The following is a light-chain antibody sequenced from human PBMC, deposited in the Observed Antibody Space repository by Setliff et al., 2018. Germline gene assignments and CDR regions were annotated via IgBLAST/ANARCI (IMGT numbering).Light chain of an antibody. V-gene: IGLV2-11*01. CDR3: CSYADTYISV. J-gene: IGLJ1*01. CDR2: DVT. CDR1: SSDVGRYNF. Sequence: QSALTQPRSVSGSPGQSVTISCTGTSSDVGRYNFVSWYQQHPGKAPNLIIYDVTKRPSGVPDRFSGSKSGNTASLTISGLQAEDEADYSCCSYADTYISVFGTGTRSPS.